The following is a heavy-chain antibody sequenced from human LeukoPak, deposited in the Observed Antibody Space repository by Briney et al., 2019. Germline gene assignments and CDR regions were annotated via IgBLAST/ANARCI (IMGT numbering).Heavy chain of an antibody. CDR2: IYPSDSDI. Sequence: GESLKISCEASGYNFGGYWIGWVRQVPGQGLEWIGRIYPSDSDIRYNPSFQGQVTISADRSTNTAYLQWSSLKASDTTFYYCARHFYSWSGYYIDFWGQGTLVTVSS. V-gene: IGHV5-51*01. J-gene: IGHJ4*02. D-gene: IGHD3-3*01. CDR3: ARHFYSWSGYYIDF. CDR1: GYNFGGYW.